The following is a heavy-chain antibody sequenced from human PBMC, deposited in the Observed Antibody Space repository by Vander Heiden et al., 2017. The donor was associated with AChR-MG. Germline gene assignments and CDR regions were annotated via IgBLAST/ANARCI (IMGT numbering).Heavy chain of an antibody. D-gene: IGHD4-17*01. V-gene: IGHV1-69*06. CDR3: ARDGDYGDYLLVQGNYYGMDV. Sequence: QVQLVQSGAEVKKPGSSVKVSCKASGGTFSSYAISWVRQAPGQGLEWMGGIIPIFGTANYAQKFQGRVTITADKSTSTAYMELSSLRSEDTAVYYCARDGDYGDYLLVQGNYYGMDVWGQGTTVTVSS. CDR1: GGTFSSYA. CDR2: IIPIFGTA. J-gene: IGHJ6*02.